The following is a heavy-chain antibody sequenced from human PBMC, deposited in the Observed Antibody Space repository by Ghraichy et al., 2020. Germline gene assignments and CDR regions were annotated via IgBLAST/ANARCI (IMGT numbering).Heavy chain of an antibody. CDR3: AADQYYYDSSGL. D-gene: IGHD3-22*01. J-gene: IGHJ3*01. Sequence: SVKVSCKASGFTFTSSAVQWVRQARGQRLEWIGWIVVGSGNTNYAQKFQERVTITRDMSTSTAYMELSSLRSEDTAVYYCAADQYYYDSSGLWGQGTMVTVSS. CDR1: GFTFTSSA. V-gene: IGHV1-58*01. CDR2: IVVGSGNT.